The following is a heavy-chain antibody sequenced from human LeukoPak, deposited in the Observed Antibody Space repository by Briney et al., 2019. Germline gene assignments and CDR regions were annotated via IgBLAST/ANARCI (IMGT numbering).Heavy chain of an antibody. CDR1: GGSISSSSYY. CDR3: ARDRSGWRAFDI. J-gene: IGHJ3*02. V-gene: IGHV4-39*02. CDR2: IYYSGST. Sequence: PSETLSLICTVSGGSISSSSYYWGWIRQPPGKGLEWVGSIYYSGSTYYNPSLKSRVTISVDTSKDQFSLKLSSVTAADTAVYYCARDRSGWRAFDIWGQGTMVTVSS. D-gene: IGHD6-19*01.